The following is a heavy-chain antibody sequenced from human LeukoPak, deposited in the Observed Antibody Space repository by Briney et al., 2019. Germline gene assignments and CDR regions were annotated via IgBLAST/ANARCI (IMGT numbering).Heavy chain of an antibody. CDR3: ARDVEYSNIYFYYYIDV. CDR1: GSTFDDYD. J-gene: IGHJ6*03. V-gene: IGHV3-20*04. D-gene: IGHD6-6*01. CDR2: INWNGAST. Sequence: PGRSLRLSCAASGSTFDDYDMSWVRQVPGKGLEWVSAINWNGASTGYADSVKGRFTISRDNAKNSLYLQMNSLSAEDTALYFCARDVEYSNIYFYYYIDVWGKGTTVTVSS.